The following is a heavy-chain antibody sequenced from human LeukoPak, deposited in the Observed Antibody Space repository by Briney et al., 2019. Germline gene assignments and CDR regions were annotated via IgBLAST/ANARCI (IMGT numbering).Heavy chain of an antibody. Sequence: ASVKVSCKASGYTFTGYYMHWVRQAPGQGLEWMGWINPNSGGTNYAQKFQGRVTMTRDTSISTAYMELSRLRSDDTAVYYCARGGLAAAGVPVAPAYWGQGTLVTVSS. V-gene: IGHV1-2*02. D-gene: IGHD6-13*01. CDR1: GYTFTGYY. CDR2: INPNSGGT. J-gene: IGHJ4*02. CDR3: ARGGLAAAGVPVAPAY.